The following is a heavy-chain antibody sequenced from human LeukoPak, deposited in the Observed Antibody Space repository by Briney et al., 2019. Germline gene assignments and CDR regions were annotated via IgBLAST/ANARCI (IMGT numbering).Heavy chain of an antibody. V-gene: IGHV4-38-2*02. CDR1: GFPISSGFF. J-gene: IGHJ5*01. CDR3: AREFRDVIGSGYYYDS. CDR2: ISYSATT. D-gene: IGHD3-22*01. Sequence: SETLSLTCAVFGFPISSGFFWAWIRQSPGKGLEWIASISYSATTYYKPSLESRLFISADTSNNQFSLRLSSVTAADTAMYYCAREFRDVIGSGYYYDSWGQGTLVTVSS.